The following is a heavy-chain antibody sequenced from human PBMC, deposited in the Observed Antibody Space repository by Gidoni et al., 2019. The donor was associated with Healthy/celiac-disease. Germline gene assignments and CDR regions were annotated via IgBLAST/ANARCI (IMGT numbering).Heavy chain of an antibody. V-gene: IGHV3-23*04. CDR2: SSGIGGST. CDR3: ARSLVVVAAPPFIDFDY. D-gene: IGHD2-15*01. J-gene: IGHJ4*02. CDR1: GFTFSSYA. Sequence: EVQLVQRGGGWVLTTVSLRPSCPASGFTFSSYAMCWVRQAPGKGLEGVSASSGIGGSTYYADSVKGRFTISRDNSKNTLYLQMNSLRAEDTAVYYCARSLVVVAAPPFIDFDYWGQGTLVTVSS.